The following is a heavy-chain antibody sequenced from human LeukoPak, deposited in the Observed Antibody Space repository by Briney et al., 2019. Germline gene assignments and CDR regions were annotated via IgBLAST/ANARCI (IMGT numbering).Heavy chain of an antibody. CDR3: ARGDSGSYYFDY. CDR2: ISSSGSTI. Sequence: GGSLRLSCAASGFTFSSYETNWVRQAPGKGLEWVSYISSSGSTIYYADSVKGRFTISRDNAKNSLYLQMNSLRAEDTAVYYCARGDSGSYYFDYWGQGTLVTVSS. D-gene: IGHD1-26*01. J-gene: IGHJ4*02. V-gene: IGHV3-48*03. CDR1: GFTFSSYE.